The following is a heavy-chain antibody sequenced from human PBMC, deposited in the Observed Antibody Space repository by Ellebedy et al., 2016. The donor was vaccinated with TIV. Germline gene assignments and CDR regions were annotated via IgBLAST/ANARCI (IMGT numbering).Heavy chain of an antibody. D-gene: IGHD4-11*01. CDR3: ARAVGQYGIDV. V-gene: IGHV1-69*13. CDR1: GDTFSNYA. CDR2: IIPIFGTA. J-gene: IGHJ6*02. Sequence: SVKVSCXASGDTFSNYAITWVRQAPGQGLEWMGGIIPIFGTANYAQKFQGRVTITADESTSTAYMELSSLRSEDTAVYYCARAVGQYGIDVWGQGTTVTVSS.